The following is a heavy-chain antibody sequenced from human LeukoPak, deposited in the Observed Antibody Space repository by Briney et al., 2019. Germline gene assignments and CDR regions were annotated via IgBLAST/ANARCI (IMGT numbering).Heavy chain of an antibody. CDR2: IYYSGST. CDR3: ARRREQGTVSTGTTNWFDP. Sequence: KSSETLSLTCTVSGGSISSYYWSWIRQPPGKGLEWIGYIYYSGSTNYNPSLKSRVTISVDTSKNQFSLKLSSVTAADTAVYYCARRREQGTVSTGTTNWFDPWGQGTLVTVSS. D-gene: IGHD1-1*01. V-gene: IGHV4-59*08. J-gene: IGHJ5*02. CDR1: GGSISSYY.